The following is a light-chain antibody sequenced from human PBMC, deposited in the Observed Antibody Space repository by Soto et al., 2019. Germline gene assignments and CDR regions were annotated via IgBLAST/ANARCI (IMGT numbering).Light chain of an antibody. J-gene: IGKJ5*01. Sequence: EIVMTQSPATLSVSPGERVTLSCRARQSVGSNLAWYQQTPGQAPRVVIYGASNRATGIPDRFSGSGSGTDFTLTISRLEPEDFAVYYCQQYGSSPLITFGQGTRLEI. CDR1: QSVGSN. CDR2: GAS. CDR3: QQYGSSPLIT. V-gene: IGKV3-20*01.